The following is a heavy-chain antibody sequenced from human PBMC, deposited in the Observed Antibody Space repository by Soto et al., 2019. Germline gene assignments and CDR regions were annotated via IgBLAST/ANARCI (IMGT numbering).Heavy chain of an antibody. CDR1: GFTFSSYA. D-gene: IGHD3-3*01. CDR2: ISGSGGST. V-gene: IGHV3-23*01. CDR3: AKDPPHYDFWSGYQNAFDI. J-gene: IGHJ3*02. Sequence: GSLRLSCAASGFTFSSYAMSWVRQAPGKGLEWVSAISGSGGSTYYADSVKGRFTISRDNSKNTLYLQMNSLRAEDTAVYYFAKDPPHYDFWSGYQNAFDIWGQGTMVTVSS.